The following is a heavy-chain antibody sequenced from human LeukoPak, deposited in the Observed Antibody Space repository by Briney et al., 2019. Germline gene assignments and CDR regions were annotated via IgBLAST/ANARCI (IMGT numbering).Heavy chain of an antibody. Sequence: PSETLSLTCAVYGGSFSGYYWSWIRQPPGKGLEWIGEINHSGSTNYNPSLKSRVTISVDTSKNQFSLKLSSVTAADTAVYYCARHKRGSGLDAFDIWGQGTMVTVSS. J-gene: IGHJ3*02. V-gene: IGHV4-34*01. D-gene: IGHD6-19*01. CDR2: INHSGST. CDR3: ARHKRGSGLDAFDI. CDR1: GGSFSGYY.